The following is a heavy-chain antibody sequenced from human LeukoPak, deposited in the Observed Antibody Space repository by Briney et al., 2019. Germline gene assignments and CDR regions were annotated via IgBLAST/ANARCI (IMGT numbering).Heavy chain of an antibody. Sequence: HAGGSLRLSCTASGFPFSVYSMNWVRQAPGKGLEWISYIGISSGNTKYADSVRGRFTISADNAKNSLYLQMNSLRVEDTAVYYCARDHNYAFDNWGQGTLVSVSS. CDR1: GFPFSVYS. J-gene: IGHJ4*02. CDR3: ARDHNYAFDN. V-gene: IGHV3-48*04. D-gene: IGHD1-1*01. CDR2: IGISSGNT.